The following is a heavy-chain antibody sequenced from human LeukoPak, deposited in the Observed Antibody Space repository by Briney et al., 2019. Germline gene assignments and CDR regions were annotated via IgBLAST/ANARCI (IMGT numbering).Heavy chain of an antibody. V-gene: IGHV4-34*01. J-gene: IGHJ4*02. CDR3: ARGLITFGGVIPPDY. CDR1: GGSFSGYY. CDR2: INHSGST. Sequence: PSETLSLSCAVYGGSFSGYYWSGIRQPPGKGLEWIGEINHSGSTNYNPSLKSRVTISVDTSKNQFSLKLSSVTAADTAVYYCARGLITFGGVIPPDYWGQGTLVTVSS. D-gene: IGHD3-16*02.